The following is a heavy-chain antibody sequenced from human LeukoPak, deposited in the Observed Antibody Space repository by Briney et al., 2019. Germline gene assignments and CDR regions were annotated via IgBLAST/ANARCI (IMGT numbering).Heavy chain of an antibody. V-gene: IGHV3-21*01. CDR2: ISRSSTSL. CDR3: ATDGAAWSRSY. D-gene: IGHD2-8*02. CDR1: GFTFTTYG. Sequence: GGSLRLSCAASGFTFTTYGMTWVRQAPGKGLEWVSTISRSSTSLFYADSVKGRFTISRGDAKNSVSLQMSSLRVDDTAVYYCATDGAAWSRSYWGQGTLVTVSS. J-gene: IGHJ4*02.